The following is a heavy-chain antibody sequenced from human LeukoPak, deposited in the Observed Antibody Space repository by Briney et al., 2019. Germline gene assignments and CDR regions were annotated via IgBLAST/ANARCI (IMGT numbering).Heavy chain of an antibody. CDR1: GGSISSYY. D-gene: IGHD2-15*01. V-gene: IGHV4-59*01. CDR2: IYYSGST. J-gene: IGHJ4*02. Sequence: SETLSLTCTVSGGSISSYYWSWIRQPPGKGLEWIGYIYYSGSTNYNPSLKSRVTISVDTSKNQFSLKLSSVTAADTAVYYCAREVVAYGIDYWGQGTLVTVSS. CDR3: AREVVAYGIDY.